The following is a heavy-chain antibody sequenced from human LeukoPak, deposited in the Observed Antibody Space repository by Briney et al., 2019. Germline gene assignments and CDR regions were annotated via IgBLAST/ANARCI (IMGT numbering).Heavy chain of an antibody. CDR2: IDPNNGGT. Sequence: RASVKVSCKTSGHTFTEYYMHWLRQAPGQGLEWIGWIDPNNGGTNYAQNFQGRVTMTSDTSISTAYMELSRLRSDDTAMYYCAKYSRSSPFDSWGQGTPVTVST. V-gene: IGHV1-2*02. J-gene: IGHJ4*02. CDR1: GHTFTEYY. CDR3: AKYSRSSPFDS. D-gene: IGHD1-26*01.